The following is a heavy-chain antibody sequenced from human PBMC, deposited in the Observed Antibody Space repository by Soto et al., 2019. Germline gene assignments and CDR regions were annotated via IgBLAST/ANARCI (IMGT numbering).Heavy chain of an antibody. Sequence: EVQVLESGGGLVQPGGSLRLSCAASGFTFSSYARSWVLQAPGKGLEWVSGLSDSGDDTYHADSVKGRFTISRDNSKNALYLQMNSLRVEDTAVYYCAKEKLERHYGFDCWGQGTLVTVSS. CDR2: LSDSGDDT. CDR1: GFTFSSYA. CDR3: AKEKLERHYGFDC. D-gene: IGHD1-1*01. J-gene: IGHJ4*02. V-gene: IGHV3-23*01.